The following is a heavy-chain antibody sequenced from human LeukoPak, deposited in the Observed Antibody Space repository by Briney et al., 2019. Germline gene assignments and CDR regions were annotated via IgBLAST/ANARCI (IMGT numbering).Heavy chain of an antibody. Sequence: PSETLSLTCSVSGGSMRSDSSFWRWIRQPAGTGLEWIGRIYATGNTNYNPSLERRVTISVDTSKNQFSLELTSVTAADTAVYYCARELGSDYGGYSPWGQGTLVTVSS. V-gene: IGHV4-61*02. D-gene: IGHD4-23*01. CDR1: GGSMRSDSSF. J-gene: IGHJ5*02. CDR2: IYATGNT. CDR3: ARELGSDYGGYSP.